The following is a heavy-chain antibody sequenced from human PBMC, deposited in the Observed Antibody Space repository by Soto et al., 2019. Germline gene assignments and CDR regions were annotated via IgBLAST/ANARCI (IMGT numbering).Heavy chain of an antibody. CDR2: ISYDGSNK. V-gene: IGHV3-30*18. CDR3: AKDPSQGDDFWSGYYTYFDY. CDR1: GFTFSSYG. D-gene: IGHD3-3*01. J-gene: IGHJ4*02. Sequence: GGSLRLSCAASGFTFSSYGMHWVRQAPGKGLEWVAVISYDGSNKYYADSVKGRFTISRDNSKNTLYLQMNSLRAEDTAVYYCAKDPSQGDDFWSGYYTYFDYWGQGTLVTVSS.